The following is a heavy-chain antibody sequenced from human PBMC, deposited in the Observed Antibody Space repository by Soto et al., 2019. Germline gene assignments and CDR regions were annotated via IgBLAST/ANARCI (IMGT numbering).Heavy chain of an antibody. V-gene: IGHV3-72*01. CDR2: SRNRVNSHTT. D-gene: IGHD3-10*01. CDR3: TRVLRGGAPSYTFHGMDV. J-gene: IGHJ6*01. CDR1: GFTFSDHY. Sequence: EVQLVESGGGLVQPGGSLRLSCAASGFTFSDHYMDWVRQAPGKGLEWVARSRNRVNSHTTEYAASVKGRFTISRDESKSSLYLQMNSLKIEDTAVYYCTRVLRGGAPSYTFHGMDVWGQGTTVTVSS.